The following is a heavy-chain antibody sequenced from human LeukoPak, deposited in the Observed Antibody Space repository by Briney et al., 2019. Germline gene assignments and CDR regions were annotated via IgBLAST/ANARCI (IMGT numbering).Heavy chain of an antibody. D-gene: IGHD3-22*01. V-gene: IGHV1-8*01. CDR3: ARYYYDSSGYDY. J-gene: IGHJ4*02. CDR1: GYTFTSYD. Sequence: ASVKVSCKASGYTFTSYDINWVRQATGQGLEWMGWMNPNSGNTGYAQKFQGRVTMTRNASISTAYMELSSLRSEDTAVYYCARYYYDSSGYDYWGQGTLVTVSS. CDR2: MNPNSGNT.